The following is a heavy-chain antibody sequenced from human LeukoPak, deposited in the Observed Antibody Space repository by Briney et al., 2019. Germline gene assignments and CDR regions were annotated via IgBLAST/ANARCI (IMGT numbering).Heavy chain of an antibody. V-gene: IGHV3-30*02. CDR3: AKDAHWSADH. Sequence: GGSLRLSCAASGFTFSSYGMHWGRQAPGTGLEWVAHIRSDENYKHYADSVKGRFTISRDNSKNTVYVQMNSLRPEDTAVYYCAKDAHWSADHWGQGTLVTVSS. CDR2: IRSDENYK. CDR1: GFTFSSYG. J-gene: IGHJ5*02. D-gene: IGHD3-3*01.